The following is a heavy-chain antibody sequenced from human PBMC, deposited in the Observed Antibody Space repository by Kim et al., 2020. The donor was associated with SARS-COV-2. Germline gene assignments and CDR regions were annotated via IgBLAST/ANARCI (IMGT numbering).Heavy chain of an antibody. Sequence: GGSLRLSCAASGFTFSSYGMHWVRQAPGKGLEWVAVISYDGSNKYYADSVKGRFTISRDNSKNTLYLQMNSLRAEDTAVYYCAKDLVWFGEFLLGNYYYYGMDVWGQGTTVTVSS. CDR3: AKDLVWFGEFLLGNYYYYGMDV. D-gene: IGHD3-10*01. CDR1: GFTFSSYG. J-gene: IGHJ6*02. CDR2: ISYDGSNK. V-gene: IGHV3-30*18.